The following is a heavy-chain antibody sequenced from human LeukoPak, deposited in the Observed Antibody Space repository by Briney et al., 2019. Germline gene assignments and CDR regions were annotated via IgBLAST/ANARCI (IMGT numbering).Heavy chain of an antibody. CDR2: IYYSGST. Sequence: SETLSLTCTVSGGSISSSSYYWGWIRQPPGKGLEWIGSIYYSGSTYYNPSLKSRVTISVDTSKNQFSLKLSSVTAADTAVYYCARHRGYYYGSGSPYPNDYWGQGTLVTVSS. J-gene: IGHJ4*02. V-gene: IGHV4-39*07. CDR1: GGSISSSSYY. D-gene: IGHD3-10*01. CDR3: ARHRGYYYGSGSPYPNDY.